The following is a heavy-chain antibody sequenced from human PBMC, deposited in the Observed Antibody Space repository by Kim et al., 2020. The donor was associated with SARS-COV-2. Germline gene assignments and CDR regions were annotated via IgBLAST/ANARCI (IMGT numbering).Heavy chain of an antibody. J-gene: IGHJ4*02. CDR1: GFTFSNAW. CDR3: TTDPYDSSGYQDY. D-gene: IGHD3-22*01. Sequence: GGSLRLSCAASGFTFSNAWMSWVRQAPGKGLEWVGRIKSKTDGGTTDYAAPVKGRFTISRDDSKNTLYLQMNSLKTEDTAVYYCTTDPYDSSGYQDYWGQGTLVTVSS. V-gene: IGHV3-15*01. CDR2: IKSKTDGGTT.